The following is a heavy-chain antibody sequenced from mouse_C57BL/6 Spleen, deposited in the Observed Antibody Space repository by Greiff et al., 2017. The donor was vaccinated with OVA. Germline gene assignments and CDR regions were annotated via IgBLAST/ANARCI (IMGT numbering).Heavy chain of an antibody. V-gene: IGHV10-1*01. CDR1: GFSFNTYA. D-gene: IGHD2-2*01. J-gene: IGHJ3*01. CDR3: VRHNYGYDGAWFAY. CDR2: IRSKSNNYAT. Sequence: GGGLVQPKGSLKLSCAASGFSFNTYAMNWVRQAPGKGLEWVARIRSKSNNYATYYADSVKDRFTISRDDSESMLYLQMNNLKTEDTAMYYCVRHNYGYDGAWFAYWGQGTLVTVSA.